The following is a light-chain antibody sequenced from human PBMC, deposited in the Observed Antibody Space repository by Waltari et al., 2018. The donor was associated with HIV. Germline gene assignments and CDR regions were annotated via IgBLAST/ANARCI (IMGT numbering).Light chain of an antibody. CDR1: SSNIGRNT. CDR2: SNN. Sequence: QSELSQPPSASGTPGQRVAISCSGSSSNIGRNTVDWSQQLPGTAPKLLIYSNNQRPSWVSDRFSGSKSGTSASLAITGLHSEDEADYYCALWDDSLNGVLFGGGTKLTVL. J-gene: IGLJ2*01. CDR3: ALWDDSLNGVL. V-gene: IGLV1-44*01.